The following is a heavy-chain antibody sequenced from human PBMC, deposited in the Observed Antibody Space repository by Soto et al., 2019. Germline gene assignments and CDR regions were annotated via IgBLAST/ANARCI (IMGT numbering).Heavy chain of an antibody. J-gene: IGHJ4*02. D-gene: IGHD3-22*01. V-gene: IGHV4-39*01. CDR2: IYYSGST. Sequence: QLQLQESGPGLVKPSETLSLTCTVSGGSISSSSYYWGWIRQPPGKGLEWIGSIYYSGSTYYNPSLKSRVTISVDTSKNQFSLKLSSVTAADTAVYYCASGDDSSGYYYVSPFGYWGQGTLVTVSS. CDR1: GGSISSSSYY. CDR3: ASGDDSSGYYYVSPFGY.